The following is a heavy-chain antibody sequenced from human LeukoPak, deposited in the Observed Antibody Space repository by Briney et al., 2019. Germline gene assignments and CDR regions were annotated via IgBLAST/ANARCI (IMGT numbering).Heavy chain of an antibody. Sequence: GGSLRLSCAASGFNFSIYWMSWVRQAPGRGLEWVANIKEDGSEKYYVDSVKGRFTISRDNSKNTLYLQMNSLRAEDTAVYYCAKASAMIVVVSKHFDYWGQGTLVTVSS. J-gene: IGHJ4*02. CDR1: GFNFSIYW. D-gene: IGHD3-22*01. V-gene: IGHV3-7*03. CDR3: AKASAMIVVVSKHFDY. CDR2: IKEDGSEK.